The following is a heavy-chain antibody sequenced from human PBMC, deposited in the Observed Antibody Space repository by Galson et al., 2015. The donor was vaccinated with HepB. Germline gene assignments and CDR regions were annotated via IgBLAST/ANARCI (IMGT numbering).Heavy chain of an antibody. V-gene: IGHV3-48*01. CDR1: GFSLSAYS. J-gene: IGHJ2*01. CDR3: ARGSVPTGNHYLYCDL. Sequence: SLRLSCAVSGFSLSAYSMSWVRQAPGQGLEWISYISSQSWTIYHADAVKGRFTRSRDNGRNSLDLQMSSLRAEDTAVYYRARGSVPTGNHYLYCDLWGRGTLVTVSS. D-gene: IGHD1-14*01. CDR2: ISSQSWTI.